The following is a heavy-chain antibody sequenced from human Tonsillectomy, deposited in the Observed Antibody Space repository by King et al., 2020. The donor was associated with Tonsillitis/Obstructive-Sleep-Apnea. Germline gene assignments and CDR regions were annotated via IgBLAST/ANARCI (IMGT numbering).Heavy chain of an antibody. Sequence: VQLVESGAEVKKPGASVKVSCKASGYTFNSYGISWVRQAPGQGLEWMGWIGVYNGNTNYAQKLQGRVTVTTDTSTSTAYMDLRSLRSDDTAVYYCARVGGLVGRTPNYFDTWGQGTLVTVSS. CDR3: ARVGGLVGRTPNYFDT. V-gene: IGHV1-18*01. J-gene: IGHJ4*02. CDR1: GYTFNSYG. D-gene: IGHD2-8*02. CDR2: IGVYNGNT.